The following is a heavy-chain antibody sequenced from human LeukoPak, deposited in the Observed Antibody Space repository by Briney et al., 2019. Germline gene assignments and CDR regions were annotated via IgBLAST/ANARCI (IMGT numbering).Heavy chain of an antibody. CDR1: GFTFSSYW. CDR3: ARDANYDILTGYFGY. V-gene: IGHV3-74*01. D-gene: IGHD3-9*01. Sequence: GGSLRLSCAASGFTFSSYWMHWVRHAPGKGLVWVSRINSDGSSTSYADSVKGRFTISRDNAKNTLYLQMNSLRAEDTAVYYCARDANYDILTGYFGYWGQGTLVTVSS. J-gene: IGHJ4*02. CDR2: INSDGSST.